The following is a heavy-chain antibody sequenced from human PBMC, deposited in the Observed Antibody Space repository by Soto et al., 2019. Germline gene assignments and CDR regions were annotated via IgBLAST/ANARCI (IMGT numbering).Heavy chain of an antibody. CDR3: AKVRAPYYYYYYMDV. Sequence: GGSLRLSCAASGFTFSSYAMSWVRQAPGKGLEWVSAISGSGGSTYYADSVKGRFTISRDNSKNTLYLQMNSLRAEDTAVYYCAKVRAPYYYYYYMDVWCKGTTVTVSS. CDR1: GFTFSSYA. CDR2: ISGSGGST. V-gene: IGHV3-23*01. J-gene: IGHJ6*03.